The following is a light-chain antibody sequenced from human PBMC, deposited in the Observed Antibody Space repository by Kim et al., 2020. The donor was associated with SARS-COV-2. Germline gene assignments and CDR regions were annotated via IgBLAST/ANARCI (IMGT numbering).Light chain of an antibody. V-gene: IGKV3-20*01. CDR2: GAS. J-gene: IGKJ4*01. Sequence: LSPGGSATLSCRASQSVSSSYLAWYQQKPGQAPRLLIYGASSRATGIPDRFSGSGSGTDFTLTISRLEPEDFAVYYCQQYGSSPLTFGGGTKVEI. CDR1: QSVSSSY. CDR3: QQYGSSPLT.